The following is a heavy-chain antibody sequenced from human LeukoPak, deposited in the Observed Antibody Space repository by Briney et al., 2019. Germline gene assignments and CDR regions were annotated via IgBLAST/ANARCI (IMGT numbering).Heavy chain of an antibody. CDR2: IIPIFGTA. D-gene: IGHD3-22*01. CDR3: ARDYRYYYDSSGYYYFDY. J-gene: IGHJ4*02. CDR1: GGTFSSYD. Sequence: ASVKVSCKASGGTFSSYDISWVRQAPGQGLEWMGGIIPIFGTANYAQKFQGRVTITADESTSTAYMELSSLRSEDTAVYYCARDYRYYYDSSGYYYFDYWGQGTLVTVSS. V-gene: IGHV1-69*01.